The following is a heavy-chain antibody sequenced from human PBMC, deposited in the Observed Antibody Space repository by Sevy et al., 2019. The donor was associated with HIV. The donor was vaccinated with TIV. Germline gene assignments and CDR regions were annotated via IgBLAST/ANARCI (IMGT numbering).Heavy chain of an antibody. D-gene: IGHD3-16*02. J-gene: IGHJ3*02. CDR3: AKDGLIYDYVWGSYPIDAFDI. Sequence: GGSLRLSCAASGFTFSSYAMSWVRQAPGKGLEWVSAISGSGGSTYYADSVKGQFTISRDNSKNTLYLQMNSLRAEDMAVYYCAKDGLIYDYVWGSYPIDAFDIWGQGTMVTVSS. CDR2: ISGSGGST. V-gene: IGHV3-23*01. CDR1: GFTFSSYA.